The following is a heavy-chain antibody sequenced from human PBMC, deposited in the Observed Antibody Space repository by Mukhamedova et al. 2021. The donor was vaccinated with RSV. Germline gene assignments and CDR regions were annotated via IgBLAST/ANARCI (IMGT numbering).Heavy chain of an antibody. Sequence: GGIIPIFGTANYAQKFQGRVTITADESTSTAYMELSSLRSEDTAVYYCAREGYYYDSSGYYFGAFDIWGQGTMVTVSS. J-gene: IGHJ3*02. V-gene: IGHV1-69*01. CDR2: IIPIFGTA. CDR3: AREGYYYDSSGYYFGAFDI. D-gene: IGHD3-22*01.